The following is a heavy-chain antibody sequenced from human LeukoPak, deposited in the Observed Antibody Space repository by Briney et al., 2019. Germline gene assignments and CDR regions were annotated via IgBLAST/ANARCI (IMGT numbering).Heavy chain of an antibody. CDR3: AIVYCSGGSCYGREAFDI. Sequence: SETLSLTCAVYGRSFSGYYWSWIRQPPGKGLEWIGEINHSGSTNYNPSLKSRVTISVDTSKNQFSLKLSSVTAADTAVYYCAIVYCSGGSCYGREAFDIWGQGTMVTVSS. CDR2: INHSGST. V-gene: IGHV4-34*01. CDR1: GRSFSGYY. D-gene: IGHD2-15*01. J-gene: IGHJ3*02.